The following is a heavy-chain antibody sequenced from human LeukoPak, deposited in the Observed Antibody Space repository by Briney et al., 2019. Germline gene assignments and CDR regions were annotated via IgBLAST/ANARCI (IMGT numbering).Heavy chain of an antibody. CDR3: ARDGGYSYGYLY. V-gene: IGHV4-61*02. J-gene: IGHJ4*02. CDR1: GGSISSGSYY. CDR2: IYTSGST. Sequence: SQTLSLTCTVSGGSISSGSYYWSWIWQPAGKGLEWIGRIYTSGSTNYNPSLKSRVTISVDTSKNQFSLKLSSVTAADTAVYYCARDGGYSYGYLYWGQGTLVTVSS. D-gene: IGHD5-18*01.